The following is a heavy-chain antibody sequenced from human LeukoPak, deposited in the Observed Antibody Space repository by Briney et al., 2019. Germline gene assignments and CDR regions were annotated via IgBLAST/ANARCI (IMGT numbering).Heavy chain of an antibody. CDR3: ARDSSVGGSWDY. Sequence: PSETLSLTCTVSGGSIRSYYWSWIRQPPGKGLEWIGYIYYSGSTNYNPSLKSRVTISVDTSKNQFSLKLSSVTAADTAVYYCARDSSVGGSWDYWGQGTLATVSS. J-gene: IGHJ4*02. D-gene: IGHD2-15*01. V-gene: IGHV4-59*01. CDR2: IYYSGST. CDR1: GGSIRSYY.